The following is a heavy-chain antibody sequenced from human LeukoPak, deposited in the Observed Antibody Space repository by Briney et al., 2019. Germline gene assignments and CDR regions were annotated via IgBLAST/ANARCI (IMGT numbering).Heavy chain of an antibody. V-gene: IGHV4-39*01. CDR3: ARQTAEWELLA. CDR2: IYYSGST. CDR1: GGSISSSSYY. J-gene: IGHJ4*02. D-gene: IGHD1-26*01. Sequence: SSETLSLTCTVSGGSISSSSYYWGWIRQPPGKGLEWIGSIYYSGSTYYNPSLKSRVTISVDTSKNQFSLKLSSVAAADTAVYYCARQTAEWELLAWGRGTLVTVSS.